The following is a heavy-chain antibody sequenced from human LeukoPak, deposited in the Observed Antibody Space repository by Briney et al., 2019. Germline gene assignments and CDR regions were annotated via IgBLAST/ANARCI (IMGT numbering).Heavy chain of an antibody. J-gene: IGHJ4*02. CDR3: ARGRSTFYYDSSGLLSY. Sequence: PSETLSLTCAVYSGSFSGYYWSWIRQPPGKGLEWIGEINHSGSTNYNPSLKSRVTISVDTSKNQFSLKLSSVTAADTAVYYCARGRSTFYYDSSGLLSYWGQGTLVTVSS. D-gene: IGHD3-22*01. CDR1: SGSFSGYY. CDR2: INHSGST. V-gene: IGHV4-34*01.